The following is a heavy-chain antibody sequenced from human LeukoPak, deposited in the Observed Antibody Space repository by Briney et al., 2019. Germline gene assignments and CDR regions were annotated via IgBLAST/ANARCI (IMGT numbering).Heavy chain of an antibody. CDR2: IYYSGST. Sequence: SETLSLTCIVSGGSISSSSCYWGWIRQSPGKGLEWIGSIYYSGSTYSNPSLKSRVTISVDTSKNQFSLKLSSVTAADTAVYYCARHGGEMATIIAFDIWGLGTMVTVSS. CDR1: GGSISSSSCY. CDR3: ARHGGEMATIIAFDI. J-gene: IGHJ3*02. V-gene: IGHV4-39*01. D-gene: IGHD5-24*01.